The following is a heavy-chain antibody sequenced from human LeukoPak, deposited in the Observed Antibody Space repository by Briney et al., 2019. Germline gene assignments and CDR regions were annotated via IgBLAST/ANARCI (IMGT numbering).Heavy chain of an antibody. D-gene: IGHD1-1*01. CDR1: GYTFTGYY. V-gene: IGHV1-2*02. J-gene: IGHJ3*02. CDR2: INPNSGGT. CDR3: ARVSKKLRGAFDI. Sequence: ASVKVSRKASGYTFTGYYMHWVRQAPGQGLEWMGWINPNSGGTNYAQKFQGRVTMTRDTSISTAYMELSRLRSDDTAVYYCARVSKKLRGAFDIWGQGTMVTVSS.